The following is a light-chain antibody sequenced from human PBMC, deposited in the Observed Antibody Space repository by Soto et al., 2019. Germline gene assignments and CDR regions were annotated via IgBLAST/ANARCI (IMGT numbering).Light chain of an antibody. J-gene: IGKJ4*01. CDR3: QQIYSAPLT. V-gene: IGKV1-9*01. CDR2: EAS. Sequence: DIQLTQSPSLLSASVGDRVTITCRASHDISTYLAWYQQKPGKAPKLMIYEASTLQSGVPSRFSGSGSGTEFTLTISGLLPEDFATYFCQQIYSAPLTFGGGTKVDIK. CDR1: HDISTY.